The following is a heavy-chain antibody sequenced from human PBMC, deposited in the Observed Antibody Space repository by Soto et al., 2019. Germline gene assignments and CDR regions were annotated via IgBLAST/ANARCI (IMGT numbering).Heavy chain of an antibody. Sequence: GGSLRLSCAASGFTFSSYWMHWVRQAPGKGLVWVSHIDNDGSTTTYADSVRGRFTISRDNAKTAVYLQMNSLRAEDTAMYYCARDFPGNGIDYWGQGTLVTVSS. CDR2: IDNDGSTT. J-gene: IGHJ4*02. V-gene: IGHV3-74*01. CDR1: GFTFSSYW. CDR3: ARDFPGNGIDY. D-gene: IGHD1-1*01.